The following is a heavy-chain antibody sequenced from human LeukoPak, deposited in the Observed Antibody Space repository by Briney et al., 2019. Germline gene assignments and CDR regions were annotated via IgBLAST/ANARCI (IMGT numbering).Heavy chain of an antibody. D-gene: IGHD6-13*01. CDR3: ARGGSSWYYMDV. Sequence: GGSLRLSCAASGFTFDDYGMNWVRQAPGKGLEWVSSISSSSSYIYYADSVKGRFTISGDNAKNSLYLQMNSLRAEDTAVYYCARGGSSWYYMDVWGKGTTVTVSS. J-gene: IGHJ6*03. CDR1: GFTFDDYG. V-gene: IGHV3-21*01. CDR2: ISSSSSYI.